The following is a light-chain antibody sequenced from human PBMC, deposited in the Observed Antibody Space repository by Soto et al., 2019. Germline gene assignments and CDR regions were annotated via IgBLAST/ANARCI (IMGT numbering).Light chain of an antibody. CDR3: QQYKSNSKYT. CDR2: DAS. J-gene: IGKJ2*01. Sequence: MKQSPATLSASVGDRVTIPCRASQGISRWLAWYLQRPGKAPKLLIYDASRLESGVPSRFSGSGSGTEFTLTISSLQPDDFASYYCQQYKSNSKYTLGHGTKV. V-gene: IGKV1-5*01. CDR1: QGISRW.